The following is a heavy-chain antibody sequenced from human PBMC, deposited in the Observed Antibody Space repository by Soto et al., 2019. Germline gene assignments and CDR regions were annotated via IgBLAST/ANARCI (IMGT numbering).Heavy chain of an antibody. CDR3: AKDSARLYSSGWDYGMDV. CDR1: GFTFSSYG. Sequence: GGSLRLSCAASGFTFSSYGMHWVRQAPGKGLEWVAVISYDGSNKYYADSVKGRFTISRDNSKNTLYLQMNSLRAEDTAVYYCAKDSARLYSSGWDYGMDVWGQGTTVTVSS. V-gene: IGHV3-30*18. CDR2: ISYDGSNK. J-gene: IGHJ6*02. D-gene: IGHD6-19*01.